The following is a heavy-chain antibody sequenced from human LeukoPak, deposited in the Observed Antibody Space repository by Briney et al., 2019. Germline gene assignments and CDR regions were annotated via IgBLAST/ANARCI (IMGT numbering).Heavy chain of an antibody. J-gene: IGHJ4*02. CDR1: GYTFTGYY. CDR3: ARDWLGDIVVVPAATHAGY. V-gene: IGHV1-2*02. CDR2: INPNSGGT. D-gene: IGHD2-2*01. Sequence: GASVKVSCKASGYTFTGYYMHWVRQAPGQGLEWMGWINPNSGGTNYAQKFQGRVTMTRDTSISTAYMELSRLRSEDTAVYYCARDWLGDIVVVPAATHAGYWGQGTLVTVSS.